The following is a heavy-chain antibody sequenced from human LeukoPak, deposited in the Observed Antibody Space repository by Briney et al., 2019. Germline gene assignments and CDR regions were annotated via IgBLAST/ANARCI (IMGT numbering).Heavy chain of an antibody. CDR1: GYTFTIYG. J-gene: IGHJ6*02. CDR3: ARDLYCSSTSCYTDYYYGMDV. CDR2: ISAYNGNT. Sequence: ASVKVSCKASGYTFTIYGISWVRQAPGQGLEWMGWISAYNGNTNYAQTLQGRVTMTTDTSTSTAYMELRSLRSDDTAVYYCARDLYCSSTSCYTDYYYGMDVWGQGTTVTVSS. V-gene: IGHV1-18*01. D-gene: IGHD2-2*02.